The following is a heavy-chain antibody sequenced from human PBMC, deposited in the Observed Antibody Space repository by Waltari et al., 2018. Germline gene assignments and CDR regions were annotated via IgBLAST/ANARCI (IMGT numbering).Heavy chain of an antibody. CDR2: IKLDGSQK. V-gene: IGHV3-7*01. D-gene: IGHD6-19*01. J-gene: IGHJ4*02. Sequence: EVQLVESGGGLAQPGGSLRLSCAASGFPFRPYWRSWVRQAPGKGLEGVAYIKLDGSQKYYVDSVKGRFTISRDNARDSLSLQMNSLRAEDTAVYYCARDPFIAVAGHFDYWGQGTLVTVSS. CDR1: GFPFRPYW. CDR3: ARDPFIAVAGHFDY.